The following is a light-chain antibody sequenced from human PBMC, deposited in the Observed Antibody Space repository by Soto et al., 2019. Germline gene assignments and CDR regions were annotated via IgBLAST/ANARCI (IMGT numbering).Light chain of an antibody. Sequence: EIVLTQSPATLSLSPGERATLSCRASQGISSYLAWYQQKPGQAPRLLIFDTSNRATGIPARFSGSGSGTDFTLTISSLEPEDFAVYYGQQRSSWPLTFGGGTKVEIK. CDR1: QGISSY. V-gene: IGKV3-11*01. CDR3: QQRSSWPLT. CDR2: DTS. J-gene: IGKJ4*01.